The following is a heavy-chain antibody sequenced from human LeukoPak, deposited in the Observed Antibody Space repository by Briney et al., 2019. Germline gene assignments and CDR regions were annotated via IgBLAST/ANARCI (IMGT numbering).Heavy chain of an antibody. D-gene: IGHD6-19*01. J-gene: IGHJ4*02. CDR1: GFTFSNYD. Sequence: GRSLRLSRAASGFTFSNYDMHWVRQAPGKGREWGAVIWIDGSNKFYADSVKGRFTISRDTSKNTLYPQMERLRTEDTAVYYCASSAGALIDCWRRGSIVSVSS. V-gene: IGHV3-33*01. CDR3: ASSAGALIDC. CDR2: IWIDGSNK.